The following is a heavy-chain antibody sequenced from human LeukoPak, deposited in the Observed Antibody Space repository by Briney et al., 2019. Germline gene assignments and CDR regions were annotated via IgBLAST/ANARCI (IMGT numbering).Heavy chain of an antibody. CDR1: GYSFTTYW. CDR3: AGPLIPNMAASCYFDY. V-gene: IGHV5-51*01. Sequence: GESLKISCQGSGYSFTTYWIGWVRQMPGKGLEWLGIIYPGDSDTRYSPSLQGRVTISADKSISTAYQQWSSLKVSDAAMYYCAGPLIPNMAASCYFDYWGQGTLVTVSP. CDR2: IYPGDSDT. D-gene: IGHD2-21*01. J-gene: IGHJ4*02.